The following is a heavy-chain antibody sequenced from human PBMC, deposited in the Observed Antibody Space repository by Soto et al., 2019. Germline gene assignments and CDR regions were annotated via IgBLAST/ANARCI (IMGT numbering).Heavy chain of an antibody. CDR3: ARDKITGLFDY. CDR1: GGSISSYY. D-gene: IGHD2-8*02. Sequence: PSETLSLTCTVSGGSISSYYWGWIRQPPGKGLEWIGSIYYSGSTNYNPSLKSRVTISVDTSKNQFSLKLTSVTAADTAAYYCARDKITGLFDYWGQGTQVTVSS. CDR2: IYYSGST. V-gene: IGHV4-39*07. J-gene: IGHJ4*02.